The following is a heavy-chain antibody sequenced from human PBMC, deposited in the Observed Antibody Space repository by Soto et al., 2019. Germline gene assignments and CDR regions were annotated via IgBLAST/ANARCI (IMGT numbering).Heavy chain of an antibody. D-gene: IGHD3-22*01. Sequence: QEQLVQSGAEVKKPGSSVKVSCKASGGIFSSYAISWVRQAPRQGLEWMGGIIPIFGTANYAQKFQGRVTITADESTNTAYMDLSSLKSEDTAIYYCARGGSGYVLFNEFWGQGTLVTVSS. CDR1: GGIFSSYA. CDR3: ARGGSGYVLFNEF. V-gene: IGHV1-69*01. CDR2: IIPIFGTA. J-gene: IGHJ4*02.